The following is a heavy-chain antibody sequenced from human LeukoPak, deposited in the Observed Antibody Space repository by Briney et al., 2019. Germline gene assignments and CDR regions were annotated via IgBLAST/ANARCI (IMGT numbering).Heavy chain of an antibody. CDR3: ARGIVVVIMGGYAFDI. CDR2: IIPIFGTA. V-gene: IGHV1-69*13. D-gene: IGHD3-22*01. Sequence: SVKVSCKASGGTFSSYAISWVRQAPGQGLEWMGGIIPIFGTANYAQKFQGRVTITADESTSTAYMELSSLRSEDTAVYYCARGIVVVIMGGYAFDIWGQGTMVTVSS. J-gene: IGHJ3*02. CDR1: GGTFSSYA.